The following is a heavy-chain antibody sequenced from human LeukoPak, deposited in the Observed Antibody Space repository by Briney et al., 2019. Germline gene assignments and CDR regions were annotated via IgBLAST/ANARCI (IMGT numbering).Heavy chain of an antibody. D-gene: IGHD2-2*01. Sequence: ASVKVSCKASGYTFTSYYMHWVRQAPGQGLEWMGIINPSGGSTSYAQKFQGRVTMTRDTSTSTVYMELSSLTSEDTAVYYCARDIRYQLLYYYYYGMDVWGQGTTVTVSS. J-gene: IGHJ6*02. V-gene: IGHV1-46*01. CDR1: GYTFTSYY. CDR2: INPSGGST. CDR3: ARDIRYQLLYYYYYGMDV.